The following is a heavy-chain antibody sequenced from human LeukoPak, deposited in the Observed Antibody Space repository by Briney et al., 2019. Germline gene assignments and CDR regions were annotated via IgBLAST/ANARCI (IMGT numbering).Heavy chain of an antibody. Sequence: GGSLRLSCAASGFTFSSYSMNGVRQAPGKGLEWVSSISSRSSYIYYADSVKGRFTISRDNAKNSMYLKMNSLRAEDTAVYYCARDPKRRDGFNYDPDYWGQGTLVTVSS. V-gene: IGHV3-21*01. J-gene: IGHJ4*02. CDR2: ISSRSSYI. CDR1: GFTFSSYS. CDR3: ARDPKRRDGFNYDPDY. D-gene: IGHD5-24*01.